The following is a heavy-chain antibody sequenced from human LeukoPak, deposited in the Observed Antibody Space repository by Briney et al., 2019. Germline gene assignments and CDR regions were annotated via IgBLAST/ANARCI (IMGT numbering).Heavy chain of an antibody. CDR1: GGYIISYY. J-gene: IGHJ4*02. CDR2: IFNRGSP. Sequence: SGTLSDTCTVSGGYIISYYWSWIRQPPGRGLGWMGYIFNRGSPHYNLPLQCRVTISVQTSKNQFSLMLSSVTAAATAVCLVSLGECSSTSCYVIDYCGQGTLVTVSS. V-gene: IGHV4-59*03. D-gene: IGHD2-2*01. CDR3: SLGECSSTSCYVIDY.